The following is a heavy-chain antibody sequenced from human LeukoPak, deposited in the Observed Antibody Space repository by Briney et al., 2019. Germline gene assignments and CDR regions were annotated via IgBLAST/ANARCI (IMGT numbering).Heavy chain of an antibody. J-gene: IGHJ3*02. CDR3: VMSGYSSSSPRRALDI. CDR1: GGTFSSNC. CDR2: IYYSGST. D-gene: IGHD6-13*01. Sequence: PSETLSLTCTVSGGTFSSNCWTWLRQAPGKGLEWIGYIYYSGSTNYNASLRSRVTISVDTSKNQFYLKLSSVRAAFTMVEYCVMSGYSSSSPRRALDIWGQGTMVTVSS. V-gene: IGHV4-59*03.